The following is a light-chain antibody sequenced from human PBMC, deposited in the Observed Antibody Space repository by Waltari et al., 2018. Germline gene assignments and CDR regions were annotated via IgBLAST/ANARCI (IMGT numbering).Light chain of an antibody. CDR1: QSVSSY. Sequence: ILLTQSPAALSLAPGALATRSCRASQSVSSYLAQFQQPPGQAPRLVIYDASNRPTGTPARCSCSGSGTDFTITISSLEPEDFAVYYCQQRTNRPRTFGGGTKVEIK. J-gene: IGKJ4*01. CDR3: QQRTNRPRT. CDR2: DAS. V-gene: IGKV3-11*01.